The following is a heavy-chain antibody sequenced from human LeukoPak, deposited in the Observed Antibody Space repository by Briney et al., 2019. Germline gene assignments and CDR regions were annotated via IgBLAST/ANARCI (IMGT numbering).Heavy chain of an antibody. J-gene: IGHJ4*02. CDR2: IYHSGGT. D-gene: IGHD3-22*01. Sequence: SQTLSLTCAVSGASIYSGGYSWRWIRQPPGTGLEWLGYIYHSGGTYSNPSLKSRVTISADRSKNQFSLKLTSVTAADTAVYYCARSSHYYDSSGYYYPDNWGQGTLVTVSS. CDR3: ARSSHYYDSSGYYYPDN. CDR1: GASIYSGGYS. V-gene: IGHV4-30-2*01.